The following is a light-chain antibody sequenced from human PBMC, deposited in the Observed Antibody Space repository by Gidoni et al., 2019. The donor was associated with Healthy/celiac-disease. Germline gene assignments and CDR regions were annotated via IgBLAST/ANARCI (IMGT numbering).Light chain of an antibody. Sequence: DIQMTQSPSSLSASVGDRVTITCRASQSISSYLNWYQQKPGKAPKLLIYAASSLQSGVPSRFSGSGSGTDCTLTISSLQPEDFATYYCQQSYSTPCTFGGGTKVEIK. CDR1: QSISSY. V-gene: IGKV1-39*01. CDR2: AAS. J-gene: IGKJ4*01. CDR3: QQSYSTPCT.